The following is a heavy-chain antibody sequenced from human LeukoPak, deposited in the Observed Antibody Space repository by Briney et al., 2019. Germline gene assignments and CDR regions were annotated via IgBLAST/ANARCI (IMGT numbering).Heavy chain of an antibody. CDR1: GYIFTGYY. J-gene: IGHJ4*02. CDR3: ARDVEFRFDY. V-gene: IGHV1-2*02. CDR2: INPNSGDT. Sequence: GASVKVSCKASGYIFTGYYMHWVRQAPGQGLEWMGWINPNSGDTNYAQKFQGRVTMTRDTSISTDYMELSRLRSDDTAVYYCARDVEFRFDYWGQGTLVTVSS. D-gene: IGHD5-24*01.